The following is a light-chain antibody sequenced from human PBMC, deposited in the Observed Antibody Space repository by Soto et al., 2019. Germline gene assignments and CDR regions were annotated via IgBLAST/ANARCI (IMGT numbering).Light chain of an antibody. V-gene: IGKV4-1*01. Sequence: DIAMTQSPDSLAVSLGERATINCKSSQSVLYSSNNKHYLAWYQQKPGQPPKLLIYWASTRESGVPDRFSGSGSGTDFTLTISSLQAEDVAVYYCQQYYSTPRTFGQGTKVEIK. CDR1: QSVLYSSNNKHY. J-gene: IGKJ1*01. CDR3: QQYYSTPRT. CDR2: WAS.